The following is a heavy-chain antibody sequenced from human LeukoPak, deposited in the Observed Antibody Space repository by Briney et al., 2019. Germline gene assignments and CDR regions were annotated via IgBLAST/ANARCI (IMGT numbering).Heavy chain of an antibody. J-gene: IGHJ4*02. CDR3: AKIRRRYSSRHYFES. CDR2: FSWDGGST. D-gene: IGHD3-16*02. Sequence: GGFLRLSCTASGFAFQDFGMHWVRQAPGKGLEWVSVFSWDGGSTYYADSVKGRFTISRDISTNTLYLQMSGLRADDSGMYYCAKIRRRYSSRHYFESWGQGTLVTVSS. V-gene: IGHV3-43D*04. CDR1: GFAFQDFG.